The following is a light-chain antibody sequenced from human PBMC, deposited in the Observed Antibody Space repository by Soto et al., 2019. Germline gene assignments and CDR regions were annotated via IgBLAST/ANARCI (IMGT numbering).Light chain of an antibody. V-gene: IGKV3-20*01. Sequence: EIVMTQSPATLSVSPGERATLSCRASQSVSSSYLAWYQQKRGQAPRLLIHGASNRATGIPDRFSGSGSGTDFTLTITRLEPEDFAVYYCQQYGSSASFGQGTKVDIK. J-gene: IGKJ1*01. CDR1: QSVSSSY. CDR3: QQYGSSAS. CDR2: GAS.